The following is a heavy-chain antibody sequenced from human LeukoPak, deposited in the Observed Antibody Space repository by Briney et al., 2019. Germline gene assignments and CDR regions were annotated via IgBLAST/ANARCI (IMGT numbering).Heavy chain of an antibody. CDR1: GFTFSSYG. J-gene: IGHJ4*02. V-gene: IGHV3-30*18. CDR3: ANESPGYSSSWYVY. Sequence: PGRSLRLSCAASGFTFSSYGMHWVRQAPGKGLEWVAVISHDGSNKYYADSVKGRFTISRDNSKNTLYLQMNSLRAEDTAVYYCANESPGYSSSWYVYWGQGTLVTVSS. CDR2: ISHDGSNK. D-gene: IGHD6-13*01.